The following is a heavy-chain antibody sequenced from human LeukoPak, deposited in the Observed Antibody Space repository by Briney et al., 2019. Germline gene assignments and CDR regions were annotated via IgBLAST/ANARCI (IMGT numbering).Heavy chain of an antibody. CDR2: INPNSGGT. V-gene: IGHV1-2*02. CDR3: ARTGGSGSFRVASFDY. D-gene: IGHD3-10*01. J-gene: IGHJ4*02. CDR1: GYTFTGYY. Sequence: ASVKVSCKASGYTFTGYYMHWVRQAPGQGLEWMGWINPNSGGTNYARKFQGRVTMTRDTSISTAYMELSRLRSDDTAVYYCARTGGSGSFRVASFDYWGQGTLVTVSS.